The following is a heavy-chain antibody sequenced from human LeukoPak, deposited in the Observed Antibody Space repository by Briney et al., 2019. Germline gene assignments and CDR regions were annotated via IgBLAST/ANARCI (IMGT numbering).Heavy chain of an antibody. D-gene: IGHD2-21*02. CDR2: ISNGNT. V-gene: IGHV3-23*01. J-gene: IGHJ5*02. CDR1: GFPFSNHA. Sequence: GGSLRLSCAASGFPFSNHAMSWVRQPPGKGLEWVSAISNGNTYYADSVRGRFTISRDDSKNMVYLQMNSLRVEDTALYYCVREAGYCASVCLKSNWFDPWGQGTLVTVSS. CDR3: VREAGYCASVCLKSNWFDP.